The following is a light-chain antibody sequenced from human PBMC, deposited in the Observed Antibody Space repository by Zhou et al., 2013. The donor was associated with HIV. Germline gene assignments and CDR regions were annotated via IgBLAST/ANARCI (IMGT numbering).Light chain of an antibody. J-gene: IGKJ4*01. CDR1: QAIRNY. CDR3: LQAKSFPLT. V-gene: IGKV1-27*01. CDR2: AAS. Sequence: DIQMTQSPSSLSASVGDRVTITCRASQAIRNYLAWYQQKPGKVPKLLIYAASTLQSGVPSRFSGSGSGTDFTLTISNLQPEDFATYYCLQAKSFPLTLGGGPRWRSN.